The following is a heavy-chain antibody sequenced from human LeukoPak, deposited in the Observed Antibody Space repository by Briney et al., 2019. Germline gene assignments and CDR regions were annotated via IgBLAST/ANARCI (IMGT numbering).Heavy chain of an antibody. CDR1: GYIFSTYW. D-gene: IGHD3-22*01. Sequence: LGESLKISCKGSGYIFSTYWIGWVRQMPGKGLEWMGIIYPGDSDTRYSPSFQGQVTSSVDKSISTAYLQWSSLKASDTAMYYCARQGSSGWYKPPQFDYWSQGTLVTVSS. J-gene: IGHJ4*02. CDR3: ARQGSSGWYKPPQFDY. V-gene: IGHV5-51*01. CDR2: IYPGDSDT.